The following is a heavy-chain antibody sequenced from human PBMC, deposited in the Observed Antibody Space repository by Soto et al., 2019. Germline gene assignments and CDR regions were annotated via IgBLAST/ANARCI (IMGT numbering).Heavy chain of an antibody. CDR1: GYTFTGYY. J-gene: IGHJ4*02. V-gene: IGHV1-2*02. Sequence: XSVKVSCKASGYTFTGYYMHWVRQAPGQGLEWMGWINPNSGGTNYAQKFQGRVTMTRDTSINTAYMELSRLRSDDTAVYYCARGGKRMAGLDYWGQGTLVTVSS. CDR2: INPNSGGT. CDR3: ARGGKRMAGLDY. D-gene: IGHD6-19*01.